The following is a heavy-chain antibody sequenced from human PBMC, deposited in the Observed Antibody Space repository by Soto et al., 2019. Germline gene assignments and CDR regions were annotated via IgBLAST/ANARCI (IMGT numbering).Heavy chain of an antibody. V-gene: IGHV3-30-3*01. J-gene: IGHJ6*02. Sequence: QVQLVESGGGVVQPGGSLRLSCAASGFAFDTFAMHWVRQAPGKGLEWVALISSDGSKKHVADSVKGRLTISRDNSKNMVYLLLQSPRGEETAVYYCAKAAAAAYYYYYYGMDVWGQGTTVTVSS. CDR2: ISSDGSKK. D-gene: IGHD6-13*01. CDR3: AKAAAAAYYYYYYGMDV. CDR1: GFAFDTFA.